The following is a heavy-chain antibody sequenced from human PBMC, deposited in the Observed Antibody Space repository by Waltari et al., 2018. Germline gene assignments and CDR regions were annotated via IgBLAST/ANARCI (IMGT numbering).Heavy chain of an antibody. CDR3: ARPLGFCSGGSCPGKYYYYMDV. J-gene: IGHJ6*03. CDR1: GFTVSSNY. D-gene: IGHD2-15*01. Sequence: EVQLVESGGGLIQPGGSLRLSCAASGFTVSSNYMSWVRQAPGKGLEWVSVIYISGSTYYADSVKGRFTVSGDKSENTLYLQMNSLRAEDTAVYYCARPLGFCSGGSCPGKYYYYMDVWGKGTTVTVSS. CDR2: IYISGST. V-gene: IGHV3-53*01.